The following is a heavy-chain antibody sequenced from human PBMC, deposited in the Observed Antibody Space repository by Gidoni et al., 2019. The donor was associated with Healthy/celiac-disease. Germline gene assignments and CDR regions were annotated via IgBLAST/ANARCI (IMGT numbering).Heavy chain of an antibody. CDR2: ISSNGGST. Sequence: EVQLVESGGGLVQPGGYLRLSCSASGFTFSSYAMHWVRQSPGKGLEYVSAISSNGGSTYYADSVKGRFTISRDNSKNTLYLQMSSLRAEDTAVYCCVNGYCSSTSCQTPAGEGYWGQGTLVTVSS. CDR1: GFTFSSYA. CDR3: VNGYCSSTSCQTPAGEGY. V-gene: IGHV3-64D*06. D-gene: IGHD2-2*01. J-gene: IGHJ4*02.